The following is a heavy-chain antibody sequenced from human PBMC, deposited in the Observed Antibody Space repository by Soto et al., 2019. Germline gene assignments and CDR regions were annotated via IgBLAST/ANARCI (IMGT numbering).Heavy chain of an antibody. Sequence: QVQLQESGPGLVKSSQTLSLTCTVSGGSIRTAGSYWGWNRQRPGKGLEWIGYIFYSGATYYKSSLKRRTSLSLATSKNQFYVNMTSLTAADTAVYFCARVRRVRGIQFDPWGQGIPVTVSS. CDR1: GGSIRTAGSY. CDR3: ARVRRVRGIQFDP. J-gene: IGHJ5*02. CDR2: IFYSGAT. V-gene: IGHV4-31*03. D-gene: IGHD3-16*01.